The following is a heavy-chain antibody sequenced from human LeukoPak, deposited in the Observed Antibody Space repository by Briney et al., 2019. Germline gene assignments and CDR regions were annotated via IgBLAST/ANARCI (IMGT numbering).Heavy chain of an antibody. CDR2: ISYDGSNE. CDR3: ARVYLERLTAGYFDH. CDR1: GFTFSRNT. J-gene: IGHJ4*02. Sequence: GGSLRLSCAASGFTFSRNTTHWVRQAPGKGLEWVAAISYDGSNEHYADSVKGRHTISRDNSKSTLYLQMNSLRDDDSAAYFCARVYLERLTAGYFDHWGQGTQVTVSP. V-gene: IGHV3-30-3*01. D-gene: IGHD2-8*01.